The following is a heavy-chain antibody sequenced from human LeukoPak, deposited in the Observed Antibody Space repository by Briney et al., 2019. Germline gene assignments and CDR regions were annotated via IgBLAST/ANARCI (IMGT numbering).Heavy chain of an antibody. CDR3: AKAIAAAGTFFDY. CDR2: ISWNSGSI. J-gene: IGHJ4*02. V-gene: IGHV3-9*01. CDR1: GFTFDDYA. D-gene: IGHD6-13*01. Sequence: SLRLSCAASGFTFDDYAMHWVRQAPGKGLEWASGISWNSGSIGYADSVKGRFTISRDNAKNSLYLQMNSLRAEDTALYYCAKAIAAAGTFFDYWGQGTLVTVSS.